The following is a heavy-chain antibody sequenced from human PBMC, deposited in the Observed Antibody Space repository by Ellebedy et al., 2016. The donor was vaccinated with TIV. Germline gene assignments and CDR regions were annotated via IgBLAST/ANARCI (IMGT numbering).Heavy chain of an antibody. CDR1: GGSISSGGYY. J-gene: IGHJ5*02. V-gene: IGHV4-31*03. D-gene: IGHD3-10*01. CDR2: IFYSGST. Sequence: MPSETLSLTCTVSGGSISSGGYYWSWIRQHPGEGLEWIGYIFYSGSTYYNPSLKTRVTISLDTSKKQFSLKLSSVTAADMAVYYCGALPGRGLQEWFAPWGQGTLVTVSS. CDR3: GALPGRGLQEWFAP.